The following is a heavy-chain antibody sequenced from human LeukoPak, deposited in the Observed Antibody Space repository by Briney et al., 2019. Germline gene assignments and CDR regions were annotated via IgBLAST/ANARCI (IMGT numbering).Heavy chain of an antibody. CDR3: AKDIGRFGESNYGMDV. D-gene: IGHD3-10*01. V-gene: IGHV3-43*01. J-gene: IGHJ6*02. Sequence: GGSLRLSCAASGFTFDDYTMHWVRQAPGEGLEWVSLISWDGGSTYYADSVKGRFTISRDNSKNSLYLQMNSLRTEDTALYYCAKDIGRFGESNYGMDVWGQGTTVTVSS. CDR1: GFTFDDYT. CDR2: ISWDGGST.